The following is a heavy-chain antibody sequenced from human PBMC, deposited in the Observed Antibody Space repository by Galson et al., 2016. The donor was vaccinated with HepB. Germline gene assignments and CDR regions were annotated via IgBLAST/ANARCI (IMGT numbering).Heavy chain of an antibody. Sequence: SLRLSCAASGFGFNGAWMNWVRQAQGKGLEWVARIKNNYDGGTADYPASVRGRFIISRDDSKNTVYLQMDSLKTEDTAMYYCSADLQHFGAYAFDYWGQGTQVTVSS. V-gene: IGHV3-15*07. CDR1: GFGFNGAW. D-gene: IGHD4-17*01. CDR3: SADLQHFGAYAFDY. CDR2: IKNNYDGGTA. J-gene: IGHJ4*02.